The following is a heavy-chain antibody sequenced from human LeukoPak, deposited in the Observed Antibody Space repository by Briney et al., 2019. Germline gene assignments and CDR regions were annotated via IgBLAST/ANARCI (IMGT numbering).Heavy chain of an antibody. CDR2: INPNSGGT. V-gene: IGHV1-2*02. D-gene: IGHD6-13*01. CDR1: GFSFPSYG. Sequence: ASVKVSCKASGFSFPSYGISWVRQAPGQGLEWMGWINPNSGGTNYAQKFQGRVTMTRDTSISTAYMELSRLRSDDTAVYYCARGYSSSWHLLTNWGQGTLVTVSS. J-gene: IGHJ4*02. CDR3: ARGYSSSWHLLTN.